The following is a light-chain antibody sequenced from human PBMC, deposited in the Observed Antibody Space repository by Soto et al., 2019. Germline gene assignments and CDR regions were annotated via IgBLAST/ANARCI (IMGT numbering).Light chain of an antibody. CDR2: EVS. CDR1: SSDVGGYNY. V-gene: IGLV2-14*01. Sequence: QSALTQPASVSGSPGQWITISCTGTSSDVGGYNYVSWYQHHPGKAPKLLIYEVSYRPSGVSDRFSGSKSANTPSLTISGLQAADEADYYCSSYTSGSLRVFGTGTKGTAL. CDR3: SSYTSGSLRV. J-gene: IGLJ1*01.